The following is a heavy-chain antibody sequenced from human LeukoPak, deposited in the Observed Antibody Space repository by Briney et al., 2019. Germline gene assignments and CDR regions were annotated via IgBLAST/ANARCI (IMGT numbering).Heavy chain of an antibody. J-gene: IGHJ6*04. Sequence: GGSLRLSCAASGFTFSSYAMSWVRQAPGKGLEWVSAISGSGGSTYYADSVKGRFTISRDNSKNTLYLQMNSLRDEDTAVYYCAKDIGGDTMVRGVYYYYYYGMDVWGKGTTVTVSS. D-gene: IGHD3-10*01. CDR2: ISGSGGST. CDR3: AKDIGGDTMVRGVYYYYYYGMDV. V-gene: IGHV3-23*01. CDR1: GFTFSSYA.